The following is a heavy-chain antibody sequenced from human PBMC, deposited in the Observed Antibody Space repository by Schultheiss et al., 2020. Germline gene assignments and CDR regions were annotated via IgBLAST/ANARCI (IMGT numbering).Heavy chain of an antibody. D-gene: IGHD1-26*01. CDR2: IKQDGSEK. J-gene: IGHJ4*02. CDR1: GFTFSSYW. V-gene: IGHV3-7*01. CDR3: AGGIGSYHHYIELPYFDY. Sequence: GGSLRLSCAASGFTFSSYWMSWVRQAPGKGLEWVANIKQDGSEKYYVDSVKGRFTISRDNSKNTLYLQMNSLRAEDTAVYYCAGGIGSYHHYIELPYFDYWGQGTLVTVSS.